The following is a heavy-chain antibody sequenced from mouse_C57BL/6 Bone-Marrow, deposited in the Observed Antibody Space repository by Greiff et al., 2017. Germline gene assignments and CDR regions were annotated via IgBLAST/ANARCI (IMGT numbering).Heavy chain of an antibody. CDR3: ANDDCEDSWFDY. D-gene: IGHD2-13*01. CDR2: IWGGGST. V-gene: IGHV2-9*01. CDR1: GFSLTSYG. Sequence: VKLVESGPGLVAPSQSLSITCTVSGFSLTSYGVDWVRQPPGTGLGWLGVIWGGGSTNYNSALMFRRSISKDNSKSQVFLKTNMLHADDTALYYCANDDCEDSWFDYWGQGTSVTVSA. J-gene: IGHJ4*01.